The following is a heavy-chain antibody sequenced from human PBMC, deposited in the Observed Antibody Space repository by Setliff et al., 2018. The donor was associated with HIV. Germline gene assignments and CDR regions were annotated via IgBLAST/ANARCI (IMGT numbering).Heavy chain of an antibody. D-gene: IGHD3-3*01. CDR2: INHSGST. CDR3: ARGQVIYNFWSGYYSRGYFDY. Sequence: SETLSLTCAVYGGSFSGYYWSWVRQPPGKGLEWIGEINHSGSTNYNPSLKSRVTISVDTSKNQFSLKLSSVTAADTAVYYRARGQVIYNFWSGYYSRGYFDYWGQGTLVTSPQ. V-gene: IGHV4-34*01. CDR1: GGSFSGYY. J-gene: IGHJ4*02.